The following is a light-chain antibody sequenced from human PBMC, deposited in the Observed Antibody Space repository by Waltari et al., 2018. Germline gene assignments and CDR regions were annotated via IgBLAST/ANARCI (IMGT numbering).Light chain of an antibody. J-gene: IGLJ3*02. CDR1: TSNIGTNT. CDR2: ANY. Sequence: QSVLTQPPSTSGTPGQTIIISCSGTTSNIGTNTVTWYQLLPGTAPKTVIFANYHRPSGVPDRFSASKSGTSASLVISELQSEDEADYFCATWDDSLSGRVFGGGTKVTVL. V-gene: IGLV1-44*01. CDR3: ATWDDSLSGRV.